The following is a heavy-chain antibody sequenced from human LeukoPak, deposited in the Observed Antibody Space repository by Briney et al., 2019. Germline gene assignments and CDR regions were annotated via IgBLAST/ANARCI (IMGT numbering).Heavy chain of an antibody. V-gene: IGHV1-2*02. J-gene: IGHJ4*02. Sequence: ASVKVSCKASGYTFTAYYVHWVRQAPGQGPEWMGWIHPNSSGTKCAQSFQGRVTMTRDTSITTAYMELSSLRSDDTAVYYCARGAIYWDYWGQGTHVTVSA. CDR1: GYTFTAYY. D-gene: IGHD2-15*01. CDR3: ARGAIYWDY. CDR2: IHPNSSGT.